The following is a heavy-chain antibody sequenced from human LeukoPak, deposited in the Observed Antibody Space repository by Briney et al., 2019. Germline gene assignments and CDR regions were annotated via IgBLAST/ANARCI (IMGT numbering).Heavy chain of an antibody. V-gene: IGHV4-39*02. CDR3: ARDSPDYYDFWSGYYGWFDP. CDR1: GGSISSSSYY. CDR2: IYYSGST. D-gene: IGHD3-3*01. J-gene: IGHJ5*02. Sequence: SETLSLTCTVSGGSISSSSYYWGWIRQPPGKGLEWIGSIYYSGSTYYNPSLKSRVTISVDTSKNQFSLKLSSVTAADTAVYYCARDSPDYYDFWSGYYGWFDPWGQGTLVTVSS.